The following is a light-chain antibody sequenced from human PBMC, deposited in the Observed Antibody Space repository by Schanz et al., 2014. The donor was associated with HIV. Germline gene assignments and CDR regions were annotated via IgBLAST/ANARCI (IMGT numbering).Light chain of an antibody. J-gene: IGLJ3*02. CDR3: SSYTTTNTWL. CDR2: DVS. V-gene: IGLV2-11*01. Sequence: QSALTQPRSVSGSPGQSVTISCTGTSSDVGGYKYVSWYQQHPGKAPKLLIYDVSKRPSGVPDRFSGSKSGNTASLTVSGLQTDDEADYYCSSYTTTNTWLFGGGTKLTVL. CDR1: SSDVGGYKY.